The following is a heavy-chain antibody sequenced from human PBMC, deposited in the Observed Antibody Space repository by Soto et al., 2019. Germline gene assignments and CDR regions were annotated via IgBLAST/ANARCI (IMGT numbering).Heavy chain of an antibody. CDR2: IIPMFGTA. D-gene: IGHD5-18*01. CDR1: GGTFSTYA. CDR3: ASGIQLWLRRINTGYSG. J-gene: IGHJ4*02. V-gene: IGHV1-69*12. Sequence: QVQLVQSGAEVKKPESSVKVSCKAPGGTFSTYAISWVRQAPGQGLEWMGGIIPMFGTANYAQRFQDRVTITADASTNTVDMELSSLRSEDTAVYFCASGIQLWLRRINTGYSGWGQGTLVTVSS.